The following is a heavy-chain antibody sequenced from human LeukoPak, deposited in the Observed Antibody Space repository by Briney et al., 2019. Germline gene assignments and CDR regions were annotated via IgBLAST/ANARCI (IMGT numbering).Heavy chain of an antibody. V-gene: IGHV4-30-4*01. CDR3: ARDQPLPDYYYGMDV. Sequence: PSETLSLTCTVSGGSISSGDYYWSWIRQPPGKGLEWIGYIYYSGSTYYNPSLKSRVTISVDTSKNQFSLKLSSVTAADTAVYYCARDQPLPDYYYGMDVWGQGTTVTVSS. CDR1: GGSISSGDYY. J-gene: IGHJ6*02. D-gene: IGHD1-14*01. CDR2: IYYSGST.